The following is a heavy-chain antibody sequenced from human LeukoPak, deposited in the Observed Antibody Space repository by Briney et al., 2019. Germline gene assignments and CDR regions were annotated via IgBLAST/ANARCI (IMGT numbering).Heavy chain of an antibody. V-gene: IGHV3-7*01. Sequence: GGSLRLSCAASGFTFSSYWMSWVRQAPGKGLEWVANIKQDGSEKYYVDSVKGRFTISRDNAENTLYLQMNSLRAEDTAVYYCVRDWFGEFRWGQGTQVTVSS. D-gene: IGHD3-10*01. J-gene: IGHJ4*02. CDR3: VRDWFGEFR. CDR1: GFTFSSYW. CDR2: IKQDGSEK.